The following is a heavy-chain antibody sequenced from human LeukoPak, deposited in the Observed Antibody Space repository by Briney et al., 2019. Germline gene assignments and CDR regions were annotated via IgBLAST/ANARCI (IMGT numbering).Heavy chain of an antibody. V-gene: IGHV1-2*02. J-gene: IGHJ5*02. CDR1: GYTFTSYG. Sequence: ASVKVSCKASGYTFTSYGISWVRQAPGQGLEWMGWINPNSGGTNSAQKFQGRITMTRDTSITTTYLELSSLRSDDTAVYYCAKIAVPGTSRGDWFDPWGQGTPVSVSS. D-gene: IGHD6-19*01. CDR2: INPNSGGT. CDR3: AKIAVPGTSRGDWFDP.